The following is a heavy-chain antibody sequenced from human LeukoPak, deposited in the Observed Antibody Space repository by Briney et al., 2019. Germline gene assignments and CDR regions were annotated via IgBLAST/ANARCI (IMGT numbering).Heavy chain of an antibody. D-gene: IGHD3-22*01. V-gene: IGHV3-23*01. Sequence: PGGSLRLSWAASGXTFSACAMTWVRQPPGKGLEWVSAISGSGGTTYYADSVKGRFTISRDNSKNTVYLQLNSLRAGDTAVYYCARGRSYYYDTSALEDYWGQGTLVTVSS. CDR2: ISGSGGTT. CDR3: ARGRSYYYDTSALEDY. CDR1: GXTFSACA. J-gene: IGHJ4*02.